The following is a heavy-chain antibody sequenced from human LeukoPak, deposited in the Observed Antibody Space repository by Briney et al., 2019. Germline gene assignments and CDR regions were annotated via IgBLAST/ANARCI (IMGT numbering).Heavy chain of an antibody. Sequence: ASVKVSCKASGYTFTSYGISWVRQAPRQGLEWMGWISAYNGNTNYAQKLQGRVTMTTDTSTSTAYMELRSLRSDDTAVYYCARVGARITFGGVIAFFDYWGQGTLVTVSS. D-gene: IGHD3-16*02. J-gene: IGHJ4*02. CDR1: GYTFTSYG. CDR2: ISAYNGNT. V-gene: IGHV1-18*01. CDR3: ARVGARITFGGVIAFFDY.